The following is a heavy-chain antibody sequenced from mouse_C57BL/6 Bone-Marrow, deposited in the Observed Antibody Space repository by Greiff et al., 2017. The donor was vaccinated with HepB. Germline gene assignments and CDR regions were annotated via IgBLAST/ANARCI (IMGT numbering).Heavy chain of an antibody. V-gene: IGHV3-6*01. CDR2: ISYDGSN. D-gene: IGHD2-4*01. Sequence: EVQLQESGPGLVKPSQSLSLTFSVPGYSITSGYYWKWIRQFPGKKLEWMGYISYDGSNNYNPSLKNRISITRDTSKNQFFLKLNSVTTEDTATYYCARNDYDPHYFDYWGQGTTLTVSS. CDR3: ARNDYDPHYFDY. CDR1: GYSITSGYY. J-gene: IGHJ2*01.